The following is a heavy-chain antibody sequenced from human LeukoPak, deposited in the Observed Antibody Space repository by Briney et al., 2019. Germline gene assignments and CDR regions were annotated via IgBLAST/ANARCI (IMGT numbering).Heavy chain of an antibody. CDR3: ARGGRYIAVYDY. CDR1: GFTFSSYS. V-gene: IGHV3-21*01. D-gene: IGHD6-19*01. J-gene: IGHJ4*02. CDR2: ISSSSSYI. Sequence: GGSLRLSCAASGFTFSSYSMNWVRQAPGKGLEWVSSISSSSSYIYYADSVKGRFTISRDNAKNSLYLQMNSLRAEDTAVYYCARGGRYIAVYDYWGQGTLVTVSS.